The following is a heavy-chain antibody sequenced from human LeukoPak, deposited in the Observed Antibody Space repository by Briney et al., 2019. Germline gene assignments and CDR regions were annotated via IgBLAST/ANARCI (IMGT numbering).Heavy chain of an antibody. Sequence: SETLSLTCTVSGGSIRSGSHYWAWIRQPPGKGLEWIGSIYYSGSTYYNPSLANRVTISIDTPTNNFSLKLSSLSAADTPVYYCAKRDDSGGNLVDLWGQGTLVTVS. CDR3: AKRDDSGGNLVDL. V-gene: IGHV4-39*02. J-gene: IGHJ4*02. CDR2: IYYSGST. CDR1: GGSIRSGSHY. D-gene: IGHD3-22*01.